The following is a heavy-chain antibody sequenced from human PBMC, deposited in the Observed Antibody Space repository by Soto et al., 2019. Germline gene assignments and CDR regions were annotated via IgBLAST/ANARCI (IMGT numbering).Heavy chain of an antibody. CDR1: GFSFSNYA. CDR3: VRDDRWAFDF. J-gene: IGHJ3*01. V-gene: IGHV3-48*02. Sequence: EVQLVESGGGLVQPGGSRGFSGAASGFSFSNYALNWVRQAPGKGREWVSYISMGGGSIFYAASVKGRFTISRDDAKNSLYMQMNTLRDEDTAVYYCVRDDRWAFDFWGQGTMVTVSS. CDR2: ISMGGGSI. D-gene: IGHD3-22*01.